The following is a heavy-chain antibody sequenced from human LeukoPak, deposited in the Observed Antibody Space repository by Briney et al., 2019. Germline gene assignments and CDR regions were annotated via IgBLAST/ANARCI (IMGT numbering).Heavy chain of an antibody. Sequence: GASVKVSCKASGYTFTSYGISWVRQAPGQGLEWMGWISAYKGNTNYAQKLQGRVTMTTDTSTSTAYMELRSLRSDDTAVYYCARDWAIAVAGTAVDYWGQGTLVTVSS. CDR3: ARDWAIAVAGTAVDY. D-gene: IGHD6-19*01. J-gene: IGHJ4*02. CDR1: GYTFTSYG. CDR2: ISAYKGNT. V-gene: IGHV1-18*01.